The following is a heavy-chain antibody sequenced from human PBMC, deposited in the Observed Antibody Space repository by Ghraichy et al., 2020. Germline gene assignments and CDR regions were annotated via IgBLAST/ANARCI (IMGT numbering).Heavy chain of an antibody. J-gene: IGHJ4*02. CDR1: GFTFSSYA. Sequence: LSLTCAASGFTFSSYAMSWVRQAPGKGLEWVSAISGSGGSTYYADSVKGRFTISRDNSKNTLYLQMNSLRAEDTAVYYCAKAPPLSGYSYGYPPYYWGQGTLVTVSS. CDR3: AKAPPLSGYSYGYPPYY. V-gene: IGHV3-23*01. D-gene: IGHD5-18*01. CDR2: ISGSGGST.